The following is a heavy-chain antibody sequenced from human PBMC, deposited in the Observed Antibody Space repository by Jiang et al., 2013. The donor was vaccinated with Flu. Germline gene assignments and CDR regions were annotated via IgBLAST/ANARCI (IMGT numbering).Heavy chain of an antibody. CDR3: ASGIEILLHLDVFDT. J-gene: IGHJ3*02. Sequence: GAEVKKPGSSVKVSCKVSGGTFSGYSINWVRQAPGQGFEWMGRIIPMLDIANSAPKFQGRVTITADKSTTTAYMELSSLRSEDTAIYYCASGIEILLHLDVFDTWGQGTRVTVSS. CDR1: GGTFSGYS. V-gene: IGHV1-69*02. D-gene: IGHD1-1*01. CDR2: IIPMLDIA.